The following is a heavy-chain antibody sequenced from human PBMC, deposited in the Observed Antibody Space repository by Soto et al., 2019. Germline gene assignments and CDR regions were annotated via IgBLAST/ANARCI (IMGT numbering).Heavy chain of an antibody. D-gene: IGHD3-10*01. CDR1: GYSFTSYW. Sequence: PGESLKISCKGSGYSFTSYWIGWVLQMPWKGLEWMGIIYPGDSDTRYSPSFQGQVTISADKSISTAYLQWSSLKASDTAMYYCARHEGYYGSPAAGLFDYWGQGTLVTVSS. V-gene: IGHV5-51*01. CDR3: ARHEGYYGSPAAGLFDY. CDR2: IYPGDSDT. J-gene: IGHJ4*02.